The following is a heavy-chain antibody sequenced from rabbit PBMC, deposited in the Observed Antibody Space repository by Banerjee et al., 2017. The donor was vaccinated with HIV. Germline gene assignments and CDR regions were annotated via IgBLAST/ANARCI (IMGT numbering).Heavy chain of an antibody. CDR3: TRVGAGSGYRNL. V-gene: IGHV1S40*01. D-gene: IGHD8-1*01. Sequence: QSLEESGGDLVKPGASLTLTCTASGFTISSSYYMCWVRQAPGKGLEWIGCIYTGSGSTYYASWAKGRFTISKTSPTTVTLQMTSLTAADTATYFCTRVGAGSGYRNLWGQGTLVTVS. CDR2: IYTGSGST. CDR1: GFTISSSYY. J-gene: IGHJ4*01.